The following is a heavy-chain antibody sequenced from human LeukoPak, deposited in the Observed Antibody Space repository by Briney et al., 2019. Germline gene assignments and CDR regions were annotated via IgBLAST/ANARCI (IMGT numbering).Heavy chain of an antibody. D-gene: IGHD5-18*01. Sequence: GGSLRLSCAASGFIFDDYGMSWVRQVPGKGLEWVSGINWNGGRTGYADSVKGRFTISRDNAKKSLYLQMNSLRAEDTAVYYCARRATSERGHSYGLDYWGQGTLVTVSS. J-gene: IGHJ4*02. V-gene: IGHV3-20*04. CDR3: ARRATSERGHSYGLDY. CDR2: INWNGGRT. CDR1: GFIFDDYG.